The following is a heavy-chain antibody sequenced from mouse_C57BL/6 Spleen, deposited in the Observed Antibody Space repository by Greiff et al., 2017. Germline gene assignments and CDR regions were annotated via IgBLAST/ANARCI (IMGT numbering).Heavy chain of an antibody. Sequence: EVQLQQSGAELVKPGASVKLSCTASGFNIKDYYMHWVKQRTEQGLEWIGRFDPEDGETKSAPKFQGKATITADTSSNTAYLQLSSLTSEDTAVYYCARGGGYGSSSLFADWGQGTLVTVSA. CDR3: ARGGGYGSSSLFAD. J-gene: IGHJ3*01. V-gene: IGHV14-2*01. CDR1: GFNIKDYY. D-gene: IGHD1-1*01. CDR2: FDPEDGET.